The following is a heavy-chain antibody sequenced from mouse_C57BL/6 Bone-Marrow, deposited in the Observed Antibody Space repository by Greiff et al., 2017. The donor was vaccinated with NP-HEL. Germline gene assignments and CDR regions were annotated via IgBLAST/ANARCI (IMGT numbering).Heavy chain of an antibody. J-gene: IGHJ4*01. D-gene: IGHD1-1*01. V-gene: IGHV1-82*01. CDR1: GYAFSSSW. Sequence: VKLQQSGPELVKPGASVKISCKASGYAFSSSWMNWVKQRPGKGLEWIGRIYPGDGDTNYNGKFKGKATLTADKSSSTAYMQLSSLTSEDSAVYCFARSGGSSPVDAMDYWGQGTSVTVSS. CDR3: ARSGGSSPVDAMDY. CDR2: IYPGDGDT.